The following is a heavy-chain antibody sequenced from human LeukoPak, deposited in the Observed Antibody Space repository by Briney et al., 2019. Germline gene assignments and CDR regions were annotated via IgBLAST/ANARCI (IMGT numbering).Heavy chain of an antibody. CDR3: ARADSSGYYYYFDY. V-gene: IGHV4-59*01. J-gene: IGHJ4*02. CDR2: IYYSGST. CDR1: GGSISSYY. Sequence: SETLSLTCSVSGGSISSYYWSWIRQPPGKGLEWIGYIYYSGSTNYNPSLKSRVTISVDTSKNQFSLKLSSVTAADTAVYYCARADSSGYYYYFDYWGQGTLVTVSS. D-gene: IGHD3-22*01.